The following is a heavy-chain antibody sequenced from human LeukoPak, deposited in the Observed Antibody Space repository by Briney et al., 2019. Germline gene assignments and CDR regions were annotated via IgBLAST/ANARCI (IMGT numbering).Heavy chain of an antibody. CDR3: STTYYYDSSEGY. CDR1: GFTFSNAW. Sequence: GGSLGLSCAASGFTFSNAWMNWVRQAPGKGLEWVGRIKSKTDGGTTDYAAPVKGRFTISRDDSKNTLYLQMNSPKTEDTAVYYCSTTYYYDSSEGYWGQGTLVTVSS. J-gene: IGHJ4*02. V-gene: IGHV3-15*07. CDR2: IKSKTDGGTT. D-gene: IGHD3-22*01.